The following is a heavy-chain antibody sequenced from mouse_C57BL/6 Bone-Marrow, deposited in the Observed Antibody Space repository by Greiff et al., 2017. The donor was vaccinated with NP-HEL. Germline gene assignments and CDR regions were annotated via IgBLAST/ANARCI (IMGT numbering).Heavy chain of an antibody. Sequence: QVQLQQSGAELVRPGTSVKVSCKASGYAFTNYLIEWVKQRPGQGLEWIGVINPGSGGTNYTEKFKGKATVTADTTASTAYMQLSSLTSEVSAVYFCARRPGSGYWGQGTSVTVTS. CDR1: GYAFTNYL. D-gene: IGHD1-1*01. J-gene: IGHJ4*01. V-gene: IGHV1-54*01. CDR2: INPGSGGT. CDR3: ARRPGSGY.